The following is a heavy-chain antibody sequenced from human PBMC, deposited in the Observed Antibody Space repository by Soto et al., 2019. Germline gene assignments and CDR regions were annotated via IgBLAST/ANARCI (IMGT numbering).Heavy chain of an antibody. J-gene: IGHJ4*02. CDR1: GGSISSDDYT. D-gene: IGHD5-18*01. CDR2: IYYSGST. CDR3: ARGCVQGHTGKTDYFDF. Sequence: QVQVQESGPGLVKPSETLSLICTVSGGSISSDDYTWNWVRQPPGKGLEWIGYIYYSGSTYYYPALQSRLTISRDTSKIQFSMTLNSVTAADTAVYFCARGCVQGHTGKTDYFDFWGQGPLVTVSS. V-gene: IGHV4-30-4*01.